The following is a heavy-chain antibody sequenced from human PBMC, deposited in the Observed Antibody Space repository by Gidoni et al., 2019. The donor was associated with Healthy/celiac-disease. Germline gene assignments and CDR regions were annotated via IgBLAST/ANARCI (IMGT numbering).Heavy chain of an antibody. CDR2: INPNSGGT. CDR3: ATGPTYSSSWYWNFQH. V-gene: IGHV1-2*02. D-gene: IGHD6-13*01. CDR1: GYTFTGHY. Sequence: QVQLVQSGAEVKKPGASVKVSCKASGYTFTGHYMHWVRQAPGQGLEWMGWINPNSGGTNYAQKFQGRVTMTRDTSISTAYMELSRLRSDDTAVYYCATGPTYSSSWYWNFQHWGQGTLVTVSS. J-gene: IGHJ1*01.